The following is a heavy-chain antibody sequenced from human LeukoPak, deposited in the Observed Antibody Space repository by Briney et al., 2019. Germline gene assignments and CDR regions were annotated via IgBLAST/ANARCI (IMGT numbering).Heavy chain of an antibody. CDR3: ARRPGLERYYFDY. V-gene: IGHV3-23*01. J-gene: IGHJ4*02. Sequence: GGSLRLSCVASGLTFSNYAMSWVRQAPGKGLQWVSTISGSGGSTYYADSVKGRFTISRDNSKNTLYLQMNSLRADDTAVYYCARRPGLERYYFDYWGQGTLVTVSS. CDR1: GLTFSNYA. CDR2: ISGSGGST. D-gene: IGHD1-1*01.